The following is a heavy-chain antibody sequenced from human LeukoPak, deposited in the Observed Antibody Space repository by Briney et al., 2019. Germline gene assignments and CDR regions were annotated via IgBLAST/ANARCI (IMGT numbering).Heavy chain of an antibody. Sequence: SETLSLTCAVYGGSFSGYYWSWIRQPPGKGLEWIGEINHSGSTNYNPSLKSRVTISVDTSKNQFSLKLSSVTAADTAVYYCARSPGDYDFWSGYYTSAVGLYFDYWGQGTLVTVSS. J-gene: IGHJ4*02. CDR1: GGSFSGYY. D-gene: IGHD3-3*01. V-gene: IGHV4-34*01. CDR3: ARSPGDYDFWSGYYTSAVGLYFDY. CDR2: INHSGST.